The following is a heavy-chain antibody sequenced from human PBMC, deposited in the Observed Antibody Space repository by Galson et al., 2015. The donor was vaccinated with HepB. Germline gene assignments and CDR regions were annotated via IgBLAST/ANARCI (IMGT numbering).Heavy chain of an antibody. CDR1: GGSISSGDYY. D-gene: IGHD2-2*02. Sequence: CTVSGGSISSGDYYWSWIRQPPGKGLEWIGYIYYSGSTYYNPSLRSRVTISVDTSKNQFSLKLSSVTAADTAVYYCARVGGYCSSTSCYTGSDYYYYMDVWGKGTTVTVSS. V-gene: IGHV4-30-4*01. J-gene: IGHJ6*03. CDR3: ARVGGYCSSTSCYTGSDYYYYMDV. CDR2: IYYSGST.